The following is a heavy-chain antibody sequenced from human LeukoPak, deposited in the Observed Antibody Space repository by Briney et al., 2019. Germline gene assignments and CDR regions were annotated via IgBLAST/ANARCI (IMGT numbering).Heavy chain of an antibody. J-gene: IGHJ4*02. D-gene: IGHD5-24*01. CDR3: ARQRWLQSDFDY. V-gene: IGHV3-21*01. CDR1: GFTFSSYS. Sequence: PGGSLRLSCAASGFTFSSYSMNWVRQAPGKGLEWVSSISSSNSYIYYADSVKGRFTISRDNAKNSLYLQMNSLRAEDTAVYYCARQRWLQSDFDYWGQGTLVTVSS. CDR2: ISSSNSYI.